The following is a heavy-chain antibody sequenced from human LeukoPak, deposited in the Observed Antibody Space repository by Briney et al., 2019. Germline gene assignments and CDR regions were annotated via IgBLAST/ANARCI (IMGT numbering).Heavy chain of an antibody. Sequence: GGSLRLSCAASGFTFSSYTMSWVRQAPGKGLEWVAYISSSGRTIYYADSVKGRFTISRDNSKNTLYLQMNSLRAEDTAVYYCAKDLDWVSDYWGQGTLVTVSS. V-gene: IGHV3-48*01. CDR3: AKDLDWVSDY. J-gene: IGHJ4*02. CDR1: GFTFSSYT. CDR2: ISSSGRTI. D-gene: IGHD2-21*01.